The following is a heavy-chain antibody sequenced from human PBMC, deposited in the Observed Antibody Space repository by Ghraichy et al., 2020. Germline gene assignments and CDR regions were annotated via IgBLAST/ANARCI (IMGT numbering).Heavy chain of an antibody. CDR3: AREGLGGSGSYYAF. CDR1: GDSVSSNSAG. Sequence: QTLSLTCAISGDSVSSNSAGWNWIRQSPSRDLEWLGRTYYRSRWYYDYAVSVKSRIIINADTSKNQFSLQLNFVTPEDTAVYYCAREGLGGSGSYYAFWGQGTLVTVSS. CDR2: TYYRSRWYY. D-gene: IGHD1-26*01. J-gene: IGHJ4*02. V-gene: IGHV6-1*01.